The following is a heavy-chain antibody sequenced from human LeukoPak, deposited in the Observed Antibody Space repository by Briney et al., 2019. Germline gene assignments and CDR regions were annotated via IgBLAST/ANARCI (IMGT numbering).Heavy chain of an antibody. Sequence: TGGSLRLSCAASGFTFSSYAMSWVRQATGKGLEWVSGISGSGDSTNYADSVKGRFTISRDNSKNTLYLQMNSLRVEDTAVYYCAKDRTPTVTTTDYWGQGILVTVSS. V-gene: IGHV3-23*01. CDR2: ISGSGDST. D-gene: IGHD4-17*01. J-gene: IGHJ4*02. CDR1: GFTFSSYA. CDR3: AKDRTPTVTTTDY.